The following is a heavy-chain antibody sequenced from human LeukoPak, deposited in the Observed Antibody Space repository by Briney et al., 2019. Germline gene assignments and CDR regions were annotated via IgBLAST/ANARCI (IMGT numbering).Heavy chain of an antibody. Sequence: SETLSLTCAVYGGSFSGYYWSWIRQPPGKGLEWIGEINHSGSTNYNPSLKSRVTMSVDTSKNQFSLKLSSVTAADTAVYYCARFEYSSSSGVGDYWGQGTLVTVSS. CDR2: INHSGST. D-gene: IGHD6-6*01. CDR1: GGSFSGYY. J-gene: IGHJ4*02. V-gene: IGHV4-34*01. CDR3: ARFEYSSSSGVGDY.